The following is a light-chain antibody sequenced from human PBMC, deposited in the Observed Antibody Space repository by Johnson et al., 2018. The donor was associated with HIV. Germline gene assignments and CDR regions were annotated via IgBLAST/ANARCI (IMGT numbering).Light chain of an antibody. Sequence: QSVLTQPTSVSAAPGQKVTISCSGSSSNIGNNYVSWYQQLPGTATKLLIYDNNKRPSGIPDRFSGSKSGTSATLGITGLQTGDEADYYCGTWDSSLSAYVFGTGTKVTVV. CDR1: SSNIGNNY. J-gene: IGLJ1*01. CDR2: DNN. CDR3: GTWDSSLSAYV. V-gene: IGLV1-51*01.